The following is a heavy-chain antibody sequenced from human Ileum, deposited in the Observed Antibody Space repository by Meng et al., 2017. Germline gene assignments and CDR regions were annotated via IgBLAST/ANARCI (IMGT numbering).Heavy chain of an antibody. V-gene: IGHV1-2*02. CDR3: AKDRRYSGSYYPDY. Sequence: QGRLVQAGAEVKKPGASVKVSCKVSGYTFTGYYIHWVRQAPGQGLEWMGWINPNSGDTNYAQKFQGRVTMTRDTSISTAYLEVVKMRSDDTAVYFCAKDRRYSGSYYPDYWGQGTLVTVSS. CDR1: GYTFTGYY. J-gene: IGHJ4*02. D-gene: IGHD1-26*01. CDR2: INPNSGDT.